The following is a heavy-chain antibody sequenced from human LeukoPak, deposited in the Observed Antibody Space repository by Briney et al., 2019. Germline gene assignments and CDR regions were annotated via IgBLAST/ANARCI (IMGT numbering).Heavy chain of an antibody. CDR3: VRGILSDDTLTGP. CDR1: GYTFTGFH. J-gene: IGHJ5*02. D-gene: IGHD3-9*01. Sequence: ASVKVSCKASGYTFTGFHVHWVRQAPGQGLEWMGWISTYNGETHYGQKVQGRVTMTTDTSTNTAYMELRSLTSDDTAVYYCVRGILSDDTLTGPWGQGTLVTVSS. V-gene: IGHV1-18*04. CDR2: ISTYNGET.